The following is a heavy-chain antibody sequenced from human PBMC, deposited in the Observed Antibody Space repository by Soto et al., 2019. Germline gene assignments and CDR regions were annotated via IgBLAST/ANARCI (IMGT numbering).Heavy chain of an antibody. CDR1: GDSFTSYW. J-gene: IGHJ2*01. CDR2: IYPGDSDT. V-gene: IGHV5-51*01. Sequence: PGESLKISWKGSGDSFTSYWSGCVRQMPGKGLEWMGIIYPGDSDTRYSPSFQGQVTISADRSTSTAYLQWSSLKASDTAMYYCARPGNPYCGADRYFWYFDLWGRGTLVTVSS. D-gene: IGHD2-21*02. CDR3: ARPGNPYCGADRYFWYFDL.